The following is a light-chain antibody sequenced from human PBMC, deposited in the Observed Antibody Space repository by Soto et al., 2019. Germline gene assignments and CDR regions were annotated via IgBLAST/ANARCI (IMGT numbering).Light chain of an antibody. CDR2: AAS. V-gene: IGKV1-27*01. Sequence: DIQMTQSPSSLSASVGDRVTMTCRASQDISNYLVWYQQQPGKVPNLLIYAASTLHSGVPSRFSGSGSGTDFTLTISSLQPEDIGTYYCQRYDDAPLTFGGGTKVDI. J-gene: IGKJ4*01. CDR3: QRYDDAPLT. CDR1: QDISNY.